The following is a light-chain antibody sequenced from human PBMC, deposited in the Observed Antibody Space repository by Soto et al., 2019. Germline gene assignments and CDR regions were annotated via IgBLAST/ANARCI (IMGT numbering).Light chain of an antibody. CDR3: SSYTSSSTPHVV. Sequence: QSVLTQPPSASGTPGQRVTISCSGSSSNIGSNTVNWYQQLPGTAPKLLIYDNNHRPSGVSNRFSGSKSGNSASLTISGLQAEDEADYYCSSYTSSSTPHVVFGGGTKVTVL. J-gene: IGLJ2*01. CDR1: SSNIGSNT. CDR2: DNN. V-gene: IGLV1-44*01.